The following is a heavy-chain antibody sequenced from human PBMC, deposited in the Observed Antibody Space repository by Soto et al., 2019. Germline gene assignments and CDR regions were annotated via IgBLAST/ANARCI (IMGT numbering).Heavy chain of an antibody. J-gene: IGHJ6*02. D-gene: IGHD2-15*01. CDR3: TTDSSSGGSCYVCYYYGMDV. V-gene: IGHV3-15*01. CDR1: GFTFSNAW. Sequence: EVQLVESGGGLVKPGGSLRLSCAASGFTFSNAWMSWVRQAPGKGLEWVGRIKSKTDGGTTDYAAPVKGRFTISRDDSKNTLYLKMNSLKTEDTAVYYCTTDSSSGGSCYVCYYYGMDVWGQGTTVTVSS. CDR2: IKSKTDGGTT.